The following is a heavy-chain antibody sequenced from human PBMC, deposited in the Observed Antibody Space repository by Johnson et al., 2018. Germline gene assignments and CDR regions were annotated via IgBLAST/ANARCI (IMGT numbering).Heavy chain of an antibody. CDR3: AKGRVNWNYGDGMDV. CDR1: GFTISSYA. V-gene: IGHV3-23*04. J-gene: IGHJ6*02. Sequence: EVQLVESGGGLVQPGGSLRLSCVVSGFTISSYAMTWVRQTPGKGLEWVSVISGSGGTTYYADSVTGRFTISRDNSKNTLFLQMNSLGVGDPAVYYWAKGRVNWNYGDGMDVWGQGTTVTVSS. CDR2: ISGSGGTT. D-gene: IGHD1-7*01.